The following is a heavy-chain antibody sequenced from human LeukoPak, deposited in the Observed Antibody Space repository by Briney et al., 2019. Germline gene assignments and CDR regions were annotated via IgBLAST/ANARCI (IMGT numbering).Heavy chain of an antibody. CDR1: GFTFSDYY. CDR2: ISNTATTI. CDR3: ARDDSGAYGD. V-gene: IGHV3-11*01. J-gene: IGHJ4*02. D-gene: IGHD1-26*01. Sequence: KIGGSLRLSSAASGFTFSDYYMMWIRQAPGKGLEWISYISNTATTIYYADSVKGRFTISRDNAKNLLFLQMNRLRVEDTAVYYCARDDSGAYGDSGQGTLVTVSS.